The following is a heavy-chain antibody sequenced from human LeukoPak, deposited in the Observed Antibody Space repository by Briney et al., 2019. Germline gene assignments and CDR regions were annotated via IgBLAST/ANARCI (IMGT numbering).Heavy chain of an antibody. Sequence: PGGSLRLSCAASGFTFSSYSMNWVRQAPGKGLEWVSSISSSSSYIYYADSVKGRFTISRDNAKNSLYLQMNSLRPEDTAMYYCAKFSSNGRYYYHGMDVWGQGTTVTVSS. CDR1: GFTFSSYS. CDR3: AKFSSNGRYYYHGMDV. J-gene: IGHJ6*02. D-gene: IGHD3-3*01. V-gene: IGHV3-21*04. CDR2: ISSSSSYI.